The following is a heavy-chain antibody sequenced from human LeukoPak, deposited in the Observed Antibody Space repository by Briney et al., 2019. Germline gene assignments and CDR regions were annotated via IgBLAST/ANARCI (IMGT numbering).Heavy chain of an antibody. Sequence: GGSLRLSCVGSGFTFSNFWMHWVRQAPGKGPVWVSRISNNGITTTDADSVRGRFTISRDNAKNTLYLQMNSLRAEDTAVYYCAREGRYYYDSSGLDYWGQGTLVTVSP. V-gene: IGHV3-74*03. CDR2: ISNNGITT. D-gene: IGHD3-22*01. CDR1: GFTFSNFW. J-gene: IGHJ4*02. CDR3: AREGRYYYDSSGLDY.